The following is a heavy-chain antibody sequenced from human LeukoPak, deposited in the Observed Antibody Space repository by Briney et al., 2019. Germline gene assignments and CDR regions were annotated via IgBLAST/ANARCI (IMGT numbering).Heavy chain of an antibody. D-gene: IGHD2-21*01. CDR3: ASPSVDYSYAFDI. CDR1: GFTFSSYS. V-gene: IGHV3-21*01. J-gene: IGHJ3*02. Sequence: GGSLRLSCAASGFTFSSYSMNWVRQAPGKGLEWVSSISSSSSYIYYADSVKGRFTISRDNAKNSLYLQMNSLRAEDTAVYYCASPSVDYSYAFDIWGQGTMVTVSS. CDR2: ISSSSSYI.